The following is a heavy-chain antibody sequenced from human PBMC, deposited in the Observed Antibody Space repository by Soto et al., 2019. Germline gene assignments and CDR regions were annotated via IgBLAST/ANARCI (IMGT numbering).Heavy chain of an antibody. J-gene: IGHJ6*03. CDR1: GYTFTSYD. CDR2: MNPNSGNT. D-gene: IGHD3-10*01. V-gene: IGHV1-8*01. CDR3: ARGRGRNGSGSYHKPYYYYYMDV. Sequence: ASVKVSCKASGYTFTSYDINWVRQATGQGLEWMGWMNPNSGNTGYAQKFQGRVTMTRNTSISTAYMELSSLRSEDTAVYYCARGRGRNGSGSYHKPYYYYYMDVWGKGTTVTAP.